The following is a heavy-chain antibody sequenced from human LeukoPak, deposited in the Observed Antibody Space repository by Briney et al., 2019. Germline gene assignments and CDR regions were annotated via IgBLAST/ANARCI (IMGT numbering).Heavy chain of an antibody. CDR2: ISGSGSGGST. V-gene: IGHV3-23*01. Sequence: TGGSLRLSCAASGFTFSSSAMSWVRQAPGKGLEWVSNISGSGSGGSTYYADSVKGRFTISRDNSKNTLYLEMNSLRTEDTAVYHCAKDLMRDRWFGESWGQGTLVTVSS. CDR3: AKDLMRDRWFGES. CDR1: GFTFSSSA. J-gene: IGHJ5*02. D-gene: IGHD3-10*01.